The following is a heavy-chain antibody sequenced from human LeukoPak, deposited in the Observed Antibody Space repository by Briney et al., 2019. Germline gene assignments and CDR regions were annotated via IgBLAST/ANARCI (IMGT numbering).Heavy chain of an antibody. J-gene: IGHJ5*02. CDR1: GFTFSSDW. V-gene: IGHV3-74*01. CDR2: INSDGSST. CDR3: ARDRIARDWFDP. D-gene: IGHD6-13*01. Sequence: PGGSLRLSCAASGFTFSSDWMHCVRQAPGKGLMWVSRINSDGSSTSYADSVKGRFTISRDNAKNTLYLQMNSLRAEDTAVYYCARDRIARDWFDPWGQGTLVTVSS.